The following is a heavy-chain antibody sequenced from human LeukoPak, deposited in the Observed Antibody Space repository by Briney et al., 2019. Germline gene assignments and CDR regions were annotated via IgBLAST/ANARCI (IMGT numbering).Heavy chain of an antibody. V-gene: IGHV3-48*01. CDR3: AKDGGYYYYMDV. D-gene: IGHD3-10*01. CDR2: ISSSSSTI. Sequence: GGSLRLSCAASGFTFSSYSMNWVRQAPGKGLEWVSYISSSSSTIYYADSVKGRFTISRDNAKKSLYLQMNSLRAEDTAVYYCAKDGGYYYYMDVWGKGTTVTVSS. CDR1: GFTFSSYS. J-gene: IGHJ6*03.